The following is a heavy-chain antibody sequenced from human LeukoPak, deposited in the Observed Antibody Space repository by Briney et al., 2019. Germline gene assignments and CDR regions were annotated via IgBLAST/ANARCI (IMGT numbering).Heavy chain of an antibody. J-gene: IGHJ4*02. V-gene: IGHV5-10-1*01. CDR2: IDPSDSYA. CDR1: GYSFTNYW. D-gene: IGHD4-17*01. CDR3: ARHHYGDSNFDY. Sequence: GESLKISCKGSGYSFTNYWITWVRQMPGKGLEWMGRIDPSDSYANYNPSFQGHVTISAGKSISTAYLQWSSLKASDTAMYYCARHHYGDSNFDYWGQGTLVTVSS.